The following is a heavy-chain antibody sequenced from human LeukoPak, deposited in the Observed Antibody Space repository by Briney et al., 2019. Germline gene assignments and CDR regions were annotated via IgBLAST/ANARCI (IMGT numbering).Heavy chain of an antibody. V-gene: IGHV3-30-3*01. CDR2: TSYDGINK. CDR1: GFTFSSYA. J-gene: IGHJ4*02. D-gene: IGHD2-2*01. CDR3: ARRYCSSTSCLFDY. Sequence: GGSLRLSCAASGFTFSSYAMSWVRQAPGKGLEWVAVTSYDGINKYYADSVKGRFTISRDNSKNTLYLQMNSLRAEDTAVYYCARRYCSSTSCLFDYWGQGTLVTVSS.